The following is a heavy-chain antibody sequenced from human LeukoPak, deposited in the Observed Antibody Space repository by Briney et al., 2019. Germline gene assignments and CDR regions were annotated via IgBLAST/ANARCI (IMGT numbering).Heavy chain of an antibody. CDR1: GGSTSSYF. V-gene: IGHV4-59*01. CDR2: IYYSGST. D-gene: IGHD6-25*01. CDR3: ARGYSSAWDY. Sequence: SETLSLTCTVSGGSTSSYFWSWIRQPPGKGLEWIGYIYYSGSTNYNPSLKSRVTISVDTSKNQFSLKLSSVTAADTAVYYCARGYSSAWDYWGQGTLVTVSS. J-gene: IGHJ4*02.